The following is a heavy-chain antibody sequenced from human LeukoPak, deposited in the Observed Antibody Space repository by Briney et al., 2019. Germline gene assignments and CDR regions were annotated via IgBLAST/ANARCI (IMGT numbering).Heavy chain of an antibody. Sequence: GGSLRLSCAASGFTFRDYKMNWVRQAPGKGLEWISYINTNSKTMYYADSAKGRFTISRDSSNNSLYLQMNSLRAEDTAVYFCATSSGWDVYYFDYWGQGTLVTVSS. CDR3: ATSSGWDVYYFDY. J-gene: IGHJ4*02. CDR2: INTNSKTM. V-gene: IGHV3-48*04. CDR1: GFTFRDYK. D-gene: IGHD6-19*01.